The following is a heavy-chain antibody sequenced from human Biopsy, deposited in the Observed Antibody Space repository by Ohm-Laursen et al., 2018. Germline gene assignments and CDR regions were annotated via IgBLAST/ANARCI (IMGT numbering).Heavy chain of an antibody. V-gene: IGHV4-59*08. J-gene: IGHJ4*02. CDR1: GGSIISYY. D-gene: IGHD5/OR15-5a*01. Sequence: GTLSLTCSVSGGSIISYYWTWIRQPPGKGLEWIGHVYNGGITNYNPSLKSRVTISVDTSKNQFSLKLISVTAADTALYYCARRLVYQVFDSWAKGTLGTVSS. CDR3: ARRLVYQVFDS. CDR2: VYNGGIT.